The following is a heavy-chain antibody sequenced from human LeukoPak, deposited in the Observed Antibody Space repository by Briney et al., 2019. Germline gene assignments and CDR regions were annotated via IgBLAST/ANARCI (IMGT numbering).Heavy chain of an antibody. J-gene: IGHJ4*02. CDR2: IYYRGTT. CDR1: GGSISSYY. D-gene: IGHD3-10*01. Sequence: SETLSLTCTVSGGSISSYYWSWIRQPPGKGLEWIGFIYYRGTTYYNPSLKSRVSISIDTSRNQFSLKLNSVTAADTAVYYCARIEGNSGYGWSHFDYWGQGRLVTVSS. V-gene: IGHV4-59*08. CDR3: ARIEGNSGYGWSHFDY.